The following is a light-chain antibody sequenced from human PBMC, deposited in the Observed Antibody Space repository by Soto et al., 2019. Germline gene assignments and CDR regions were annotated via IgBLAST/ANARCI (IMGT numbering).Light chain of an antibody. CDR2: DAS. CDR1: QSVSSS. V-gene: IGKV3-11*01. Sequence: EIVLTQSTATLSLSPGERATLSCRASQSVSSSLAWYQQKPGQAPRLLIYDASNRATGIPARFSGSGSGTDFTLTISSLEPEDFAVYYCQQYGYSPITFGQGTRLEIK. J-gene: IGKJ5*01. CDR3: QQYGYSPIT.